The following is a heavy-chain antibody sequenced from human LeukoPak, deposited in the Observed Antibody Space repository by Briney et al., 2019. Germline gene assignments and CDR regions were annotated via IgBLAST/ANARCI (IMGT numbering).Heavy chain of an antibody. J-gene: IGHJ4*02. CDR2: IYTSGST. D-gene: IGHD3-10*01. CDR1: GGSISSYY. V-gene: IGHV4-4*07. CDR3: ARDLVWFGEPNTFDY. Sequence: PSETLSLTCTVSGGSISSYYWSWIRQPAGKGLEWIGRIYTSGSTNYNPSLKSRVTMSVDTSKNQFSLKLSSVTAADTAVYYCARDLVWFGEPNTFDYWGQGTLVTVSS.